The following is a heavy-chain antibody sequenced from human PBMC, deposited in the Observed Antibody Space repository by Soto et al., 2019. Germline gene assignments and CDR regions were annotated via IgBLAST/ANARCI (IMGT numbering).Heavy chain of an antibody. J-gene: IGHJ4*02. Sequence: EVPLLESGGGLVQPGGSLRLSCAASGFTFSSYAMSWVRQAPGKGLEWVSAISGSGGSTYCADSVKGRFTISRDNSKNTLYLQMNSLRAEDTAVYYCAKDHIVVVTAIFDYWGQGTLVTVSS. CDR1: GFTFSSYA. D-gene: IGHD2-21*02. V-gene: IGHV3-23*01. CDR2: ISGSGGST. CDR3: AKDHIVVVTAIFDY.